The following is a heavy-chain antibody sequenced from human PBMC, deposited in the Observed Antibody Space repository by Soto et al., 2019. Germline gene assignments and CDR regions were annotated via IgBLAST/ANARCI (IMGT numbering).Heavy chain of an antibody. Sequence: GALRLSCSASGFTFSSYAMHWVRQAPGKGLEYVSAISSNGGSTYYADSVKGRFTISRDNSKNTLYLQMSSLRAEDTAVYYCVKDVAYYDSSGYTYDAFDIWGQGTMVTVSS. CDR2: ISSNGGST. V-gene: IGHV3-64D*06. CDR3: VKDVAYYDSSGYTYDAFDI. CDR1: GFTFSSYA. D-gene: IGHD3-22*01. J-gene: IGHJ3*02.